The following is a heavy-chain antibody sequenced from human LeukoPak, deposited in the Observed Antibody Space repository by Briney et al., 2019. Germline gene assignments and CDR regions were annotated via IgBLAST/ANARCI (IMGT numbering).Heavy chain of an antibody. V-gene: IGHV3-7*01. Sequence: PGGSLRLSCTASRFTFSSYWMNWVRQAPGKGLEWVANIKQDGSQKYYVDSVKGRFTISRDNAKNSLYLQINSLRAEDTAVYYCARDPYSGGYGDYYYYYMDVWGKGTTVTISS. CDR3: ARDPYSGGYGDYYYYYMDV. D-gene: IGHD1-26*01. CDR1: RFTFSSYW. CDR2: IKQDGSQK. J-gene: IGHJ6*03.